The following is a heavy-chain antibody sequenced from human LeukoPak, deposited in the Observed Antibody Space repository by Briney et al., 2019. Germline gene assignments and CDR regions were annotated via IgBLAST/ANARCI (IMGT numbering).Heavy chain of an antibody. Sequence: SETLSLTCAVSGYSVSSGFFWGWIRQPPGKGLEWIGSIYHSGSTYYNPSLKSRVTISLDTSENQFSLRLSSVTAADTAVYYCARDSSGWFDDAFDIWGQGTMVAVSS. CDR2: IYHSGST. V-gene: IGHV4-38-2*02. J-gene: IGHJ3*02. D-gene: IGHD6-19*01. CDR3: ARDSSGWFDDAFDI. CDR1: GYSVSSGFF.